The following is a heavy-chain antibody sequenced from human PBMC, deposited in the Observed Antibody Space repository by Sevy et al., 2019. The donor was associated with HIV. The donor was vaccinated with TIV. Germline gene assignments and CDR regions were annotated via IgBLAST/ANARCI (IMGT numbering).Heavy chain of an antibody. J-gene: IGHJ6*02. CDR2: IKKDGSDR. CDR3: ARDKGYCSGGRCYSYYGMDV. CDR1: GFTFSSYS. Sequence: GGSLRLSCAASGFTFSSYSMSWVRQAPGKGLEWVANIKKDGSDRYYVDSVKGRFTISRDNAKNSQYLQMNSLRAEDTAVYYCARDKGYCSGGRCYSYYGMDVWGQGTTVTVSS. V-gene: IGHV3-7*01. D-gene: IGHD2-15*01.